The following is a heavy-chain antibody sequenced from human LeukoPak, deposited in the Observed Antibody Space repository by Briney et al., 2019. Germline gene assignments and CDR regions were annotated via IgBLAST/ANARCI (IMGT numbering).Heavy chain of an antibody. CDR1: GGTFSSYA. CDR3: ARARSGYSYGWDAFDI. V-gene: IGHV1-69*01. J-gene: IGHJ3*02. Sequence: GSSVKVSCKASGGTFSSYAISWVQQAPGQGLEWMGGIIPIFGTANYAQKFQGRVTITADESTSTAYMELSSLRSEDTAVYYCARARSGYSYGWDAFDIWGQGTMVTVSS. D-gene: IGHD5-18*01. CDR2: IIPIFGTA.